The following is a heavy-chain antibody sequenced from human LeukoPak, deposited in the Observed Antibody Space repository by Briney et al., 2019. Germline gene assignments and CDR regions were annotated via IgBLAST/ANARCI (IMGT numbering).Heavy chain of an antibody. J-gene: IGHJ4*02. CDR1: GFIFSNAW. Sequence: PGGSLRPSCAASGFIFSNAWMSWVRQAPGKGLEWVGRIKSKTDGGTTDYAVPVKGRFTISRDNSKNTLYLQVNSLRAEDTAVYYCAGRGDGGRSFDYWGQGTLVTVSS. D-gene: IGHD4-23*01. CDR2: IKSKTDGGTT. V-gene: IGHV3-15*01. CDR3: AGRGDGGRSFDY.